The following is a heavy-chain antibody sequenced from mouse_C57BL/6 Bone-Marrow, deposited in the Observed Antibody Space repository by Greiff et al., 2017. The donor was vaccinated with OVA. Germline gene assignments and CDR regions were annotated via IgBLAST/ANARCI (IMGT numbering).Heavy chain of an antibody. J-gene: IGHJ4*01. D-gene: IGHD1-1*01. CDR2: IYPRSGNT. CDR1: GYTFTSYG. CDR3: ARWHYYNGNPWYAMDD. Sequence: QVQLQQSGAELARPGASVKLSCKASGYTFTSYGISWVKQRTGQGLEWIGEIYPRSGNTYYNEKFKGKATLTADKSSSTAYMELRSLTSEDSAVYVCARWHYYNGNPWYAMDDWGRGNSVTVTA. V-gene: IGHV1-81*01.